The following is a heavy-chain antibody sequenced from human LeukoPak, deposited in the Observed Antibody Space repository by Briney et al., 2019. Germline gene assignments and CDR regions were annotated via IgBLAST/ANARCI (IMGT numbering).Heavy chain of an antibody. CDR1: GYTFTSYD. CDR3: ARGPGYCSSTSCYYYYMDV. D-gene: IGHD2-2*01. Sequence: ASVKVSCKASGYTFTSYDIDWVRQATGQGLEWMGWMNPNSGNTGYAQKFQGRVTMTRNTSISTAYMELSSQRSEDTAVYYCARGPGYCSSTSCYYYYMDVWGKGTTVTVSS. V-gene: IGHV1-8*01. J-gene: IGHJ6*03. CDR2: MNPNSGNT.